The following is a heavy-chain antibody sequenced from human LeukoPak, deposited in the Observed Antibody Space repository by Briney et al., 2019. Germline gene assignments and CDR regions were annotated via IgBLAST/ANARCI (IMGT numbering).Heavy chain of an antibody. CDR1: GVSISSGGYY. CDR2: IYYSGST. J-gene: IGHJ4*02. D-gene: IGHD3-22*01. V-gene: IGHV4-31*03. CDR3: ARGPYYYDSKTFDY. Sequence: PSQTLSLTCTVSGVSISSGGYYWSWICQHPGKGLEWIGCIYYSGSTHYNPSLKSRVRISVDTSKNQFSLKLSSVTAADTAVYYCARGPYYYDSKTFDYWGQGTLVTVSS.